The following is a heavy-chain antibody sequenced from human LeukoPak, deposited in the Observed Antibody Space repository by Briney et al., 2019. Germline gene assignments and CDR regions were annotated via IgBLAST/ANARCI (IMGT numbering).Heavy chain of an antibody. CDR3: ARGVRAAAVGPPDY. D-gene: IGHD6-13*01. CDR1: GFTFTSSA. Sequence: ASVKVSCKASGFTFTSSAMQWVRQARGQRLEWIGWIVVGSGNTNYAQKFQGRVTITADESTSTAYMELSSLRSEDTAVYYCARGVRAAAVGPPDYWGQGTLVTVSS. J-gene: IGHJ4*02. CDR2: IVVGSGNT. V-gene: IGHV1-58*02.